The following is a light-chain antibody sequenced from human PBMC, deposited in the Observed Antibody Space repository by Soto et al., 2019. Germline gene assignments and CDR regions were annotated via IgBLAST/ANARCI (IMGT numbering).Light chain of an antibody. Sequence: EIVMTQSPATLSVSPGERAILSCRASQNIGSDLAWYQQKPGQAPRLLIYGASTGATDIPARFSGSGSGTDFALSISSLQSEDVAVYYCHQHNSWPLTFGGGTKVEIK. CDR2: GAS. CDR1: QNIGSD. J-gene: IGKJ4*01. V-gene: IGKV3-15*01. CDR3: HQHNSWPLT.